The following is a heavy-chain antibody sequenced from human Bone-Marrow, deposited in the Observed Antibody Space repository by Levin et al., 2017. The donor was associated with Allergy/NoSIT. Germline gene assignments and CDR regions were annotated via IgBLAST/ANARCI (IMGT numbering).Heavy chain of an antibody. D-gene: IGHD2-8*01. CDR3: AKDCTDGTCYAALDY. J-gene: IGHJ4*02. CDR2: VSANTGAT. CDR1: GFTFRSYP. V-gene: IGHV3-23*01. Sequence: GESLKISCAASGFTFRSYPMTWVRQAPGKGLEWVSVVSANTGATHYADSVKGRFTISRDNSKNTVYLQMDSLRAEDTAIYYCAKDCTDGTCYAALDYWGQGALVIVSS.